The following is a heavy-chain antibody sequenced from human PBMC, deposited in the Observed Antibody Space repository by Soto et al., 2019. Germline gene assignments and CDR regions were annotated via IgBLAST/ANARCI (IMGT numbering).Heavy chain of an antibody. D-gene: IGHD2-15*01. V-gene: IGHV5-10-1*01. J-gene: IGHJ6*02. CDR1: GYSFTSYW. Sequence: GRSLKISCKGSGYSFTSYWISWVRQMPGKGLEWMGRIDPSDSYTNYSPSFQGHVTISADKSISTAYLQWSSLKASDTAMYYCARRSYCSGGSCYHGMDVWGQGTTVTVSS. CDR3: ARRSYCSGGSCYHGMDV. CDR2: IDPSDSYT.